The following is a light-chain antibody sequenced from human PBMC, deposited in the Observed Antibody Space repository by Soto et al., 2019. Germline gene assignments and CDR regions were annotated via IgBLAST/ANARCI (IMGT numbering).Light chain of an antibody. CDR3: QSYDSSLSGPFYV. J-gene: IGLJ1*01. Sequence: QSVLTQPPLVSGAPGQRVTISCTGSSSNIGAGYDVHWYQQLPGTAPKLLIYGNSNRPSGVPDRFSGSKSGTSASLAITGLQAEDEADYYCQSYDSSLSGPFYVFGTGTQLTVL. V-gene: IGLV1-40*01. CDR1: SSNIGAGYD. CDR2: GNS.